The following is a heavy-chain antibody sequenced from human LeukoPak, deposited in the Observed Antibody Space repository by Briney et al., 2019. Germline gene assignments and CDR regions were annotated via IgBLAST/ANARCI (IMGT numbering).Heavy chain of an antibody. CDR1: GFTFSSNY. J-gene: IGHJ4*02. CDR2: IYSGGST. V-gene: IGHV3-66*01. CDR3: ARGTVTMVDY. D-gene: IGHD3-10*01. Sequence: PGGSLRLSCAASGFTFSSNYMSWVRQAPGRGLEWVSVIYSGGSTYYADSVKGRFTISRDNSKNTLFLQMNSLRAGVMAVYYCARGTVTMVDYWGQGTLVTVSS.